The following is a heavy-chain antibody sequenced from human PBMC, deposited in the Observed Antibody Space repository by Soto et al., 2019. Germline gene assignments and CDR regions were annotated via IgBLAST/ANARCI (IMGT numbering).Heavy chain of an antibody. CDR1: GFTFSSYA. D-gene: IGHD3-10*01. J-gene: IGHJ4*02. CDR3: AKSLLTLRFGELLMGDFDY. CDR2: ISGSGGST. V-gene: IGHV3-23*01. Sequence: GGSLRLSCAASGFTFSSYAMSWVHQALGKGLEWVSAISGSGGSTYYADSVKGRFTISRDNSKNTLYLQMNSLRAEDTGVYYCAKSLLTLRFGELLMGDFDYWGQGTLVTVSS.